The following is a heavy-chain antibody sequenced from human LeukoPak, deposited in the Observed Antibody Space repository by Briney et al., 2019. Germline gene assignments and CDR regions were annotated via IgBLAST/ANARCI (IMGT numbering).Heavy chain of an antibody. Sequence: ASVKVSCKASGYSFTSYGFSWVRQAPGQGLEWMGWISAYNGNRNLAQKFQDRVTMTTDTSTSTAYMELRGLRSDDTAVYYCARDYLQRYFDYWGQGTPVTVSS. CDR1: GYSFTSYG. CDR2: ISAYNGNR. J-gene: IGHJ4*02. V-gene: IGHV1-18*01. CDR3: ARDYLQRYFDY. D-gene: IGHD4-11*01.